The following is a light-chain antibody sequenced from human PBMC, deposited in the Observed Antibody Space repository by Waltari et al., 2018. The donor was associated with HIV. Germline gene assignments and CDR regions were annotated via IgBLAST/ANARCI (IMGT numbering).Light chain of an antibody. CDR1: QSVSSSY. J-gene: IGKJ1*01. CDR3: QQYGSSPQT. Sequence: EIVLTQSPGTLSLSPGERATLSCRASQSVSSSYFAWYQQKPGQAPRLLIYGASSRATGIPDRFSGSGSGTDFTLTISRLEPEDFAVDYCQQYGSSPQTFGQGTKVEIK. V-gene: IGKV3-20*01. CDR2: GAS.